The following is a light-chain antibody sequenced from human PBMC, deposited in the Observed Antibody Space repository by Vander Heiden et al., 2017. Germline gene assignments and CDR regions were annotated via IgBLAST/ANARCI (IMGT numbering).Light chain of an antibody. CDR3: AAWDDSRSGLV. V-gene: IGLV1-47*02. J-gene: IGLJ3*02. CDR2: SNN. Sequence: QSVLTQPPSASGTPGQRVTISCSGSSSNIGSNYVYWYQQLPGTAPKLLIYSNNQRPSGVPDRFSGSKSGTSASMATSVLRSEDEADYYCAAWDDSRSGLVIGGGTKLTVL. CDR1: SSNIGSNY.